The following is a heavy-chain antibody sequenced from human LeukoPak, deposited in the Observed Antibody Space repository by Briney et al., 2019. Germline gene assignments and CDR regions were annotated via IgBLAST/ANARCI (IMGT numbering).Heavy chain of an antibody. Sequence: GGSLRLSCAASGFTFSSYAMSWVRQAPGKGREWVSAISGSGGSTYYADSVKGRFTISRDNPKNTLYLQMNSLRAEETAVYYCAKVSAAVAGTYGDWGQGTLVTVSS. CDR1: GFTFSSYA. D-gene: IGHD6-19*01. CDR2: ISGSGGST. V-gene: IGHV3-23*01. J-gene: IGHJ4*02. CDR3: AKVSAAVAGTYGD.